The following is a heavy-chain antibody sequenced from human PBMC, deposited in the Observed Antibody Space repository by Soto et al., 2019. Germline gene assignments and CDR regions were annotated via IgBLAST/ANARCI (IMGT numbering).Heavy chain of an antibody. CDR3: ARHGESTITTFDY. CDR1: GGSISSSRYY. CDR2: VYYSGNT. D-gene: IGHD4-4*01. V-gene: IGHV4-39*01. J-gene: IGHJ4*02. Sequence: SETLSLTCTVSGGSISSSRYYWAWIRQSPGKGLEWIGSVYYSGNTYCVPSLKSRVTISVDTSKNQVSLKLTSVTAADTAVYYCARHGESTITTFDYWGLGTLVTVSS.